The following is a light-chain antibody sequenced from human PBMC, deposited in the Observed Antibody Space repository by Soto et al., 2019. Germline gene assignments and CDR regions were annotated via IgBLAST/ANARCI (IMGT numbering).Light chain of an antibody. V-gene: IGKV3-11*01. Sequence: EIVLTQSPATLSLSPGERATLSRRASQSVSNYLAWYQQKPGQAPRLLIYDASNRATGIPARFSGSGSGTDFTLTISSLEPEDFAVYYCQQRSNWLTFGGGTKVEIK. CDR2: DAS. CDR3: QQRSNWLT. J-gene: IGKJ4*01. CDR1: QSVSNY.